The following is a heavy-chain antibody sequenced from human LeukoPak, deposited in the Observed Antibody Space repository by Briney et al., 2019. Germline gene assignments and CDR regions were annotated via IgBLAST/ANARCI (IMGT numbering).Heavy chain of an antibody. CDR3: AKDRVAAIAAAVLDY. J-gene: IGHJ4*02. D-gene: IGHD6-13*01. V-gene: IGHV3-23*01. CDR2: ISGSGGST. CDR1: GFTFSSYW. Sequence: GRSLRLSCAASGFTFSSYWMHWVRQVPGKGLVWVSAISGSGGSTYYADSVKGRFTISRDNSKNTLYLQMNSLRAEDTAVYYCAKDRVAAIAAAVLDYWGQGTLVTVSS.